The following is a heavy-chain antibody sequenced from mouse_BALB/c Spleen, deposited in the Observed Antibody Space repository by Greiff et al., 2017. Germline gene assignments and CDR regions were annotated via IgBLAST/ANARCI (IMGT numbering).Heavy chain of an antibody. D-gene: IGHD1-1*01. CDR1: GYTFTSYW. CDR3: TREFYYGSPHDAMDY. Sequence: EVQLQQSGTVLARPGASVKMSCKASGYTFTSYWMHWVKQRPGQGLEWIGAIYPGNSDTSYNQKFKGKAKLTAVTSTSTAYMELSSLTNEDSAVYYCTREFYYGSPHDAMDYWGQGTSVTVSS. CDR2: IYPGNSDT. V-gene: IGHV1-5*01. J-gene: IGHJ4*01.